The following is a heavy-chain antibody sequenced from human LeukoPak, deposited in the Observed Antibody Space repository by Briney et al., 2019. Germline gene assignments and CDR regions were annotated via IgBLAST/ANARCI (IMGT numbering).Heavy chain of an antibody. Sequence: SETLSLTCTVSGGSISSYYWSWIRQPPGKGLEWIGYIYYSGSTNYNPSLKSRVTISVDTSKNQFSLKLSSVTAADTAVYYCARANWAGTMFDYWGQGTLVIVSS. V-gene: IGHV4-59*01. CDR3: ARANWAGTMFDY. CDR1: GGSISSYY. CDR2: IYYSGST. J-gene: IGHJ4*02. D-gene: IGHD1/OR15-1a*01.